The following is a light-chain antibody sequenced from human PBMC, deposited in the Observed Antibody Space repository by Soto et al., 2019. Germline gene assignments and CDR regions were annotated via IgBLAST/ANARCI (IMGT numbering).Light chain of an antibody. CDR3: QQCYTYWT. Sequence: DIQMTQSPSTLSASVGDRVTITCRASQSISSWLAWYQQKPGKAPKLLIYKASSLESGLPSRFSGSGSETEFTLTISGLQPDDFATYYCQQCYTYWTFGQGTRVEIK. J-gene: IGKJ1*01. CDR1: QSISSW. V-gene: IGKV1-5*03. CDR2: KAS.